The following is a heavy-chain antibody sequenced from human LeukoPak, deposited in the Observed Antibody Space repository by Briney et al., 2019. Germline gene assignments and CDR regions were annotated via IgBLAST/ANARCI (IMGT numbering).Heavy chain of an antibody. Sequence: TGGSLRLSCAASRFSFSTYWMRWARQTPGKGLEWVANIKGDGSEINYVDSVKGRFTISRDNAKNSLSLQMNSLTAYDTGVYYCAREGLPYSGDHWGQGTLVTVSS. CDR3: AREGLPYSGDH. D-gene: IGHD4-11*01. J-gene: IGHJ4*02. CDR1: RFSFSTYW. V-gene: IGHV3-7*01. CDR2: IKGDGSEI.